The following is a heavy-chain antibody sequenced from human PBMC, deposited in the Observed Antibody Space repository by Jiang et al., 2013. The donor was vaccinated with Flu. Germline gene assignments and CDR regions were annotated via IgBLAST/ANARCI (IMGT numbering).Heavy chain of an antibody. CDR1: GYNFTNYA. J-gene: IGHJ5*02. D-gene: IGHD3-10*01. V-gene: IGHV7-4-1*02. CDR3: ARDMSDNASGSEDNYNWLDP. CDR2: INTHTGNP. Sequence: QSGSELKKPGASVEVSCKASGYNFTNYAIIWVRQAPGQGLGYMGWINTHTGNPTYAQGFTGRFVFSLDTSVSTSSLQISSLKADDTAIYYCARDMSDNASGSEDNYNWLDPWGQGTLVTVSS.